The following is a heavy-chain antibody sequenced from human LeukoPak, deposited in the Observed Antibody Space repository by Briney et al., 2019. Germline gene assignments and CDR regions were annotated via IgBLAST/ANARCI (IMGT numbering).Heavy chain of an antibody. CDR1: GLTVSSNY. Sequence: PGGSLRLSCAASGLTVSSNYMSWVRQAPGKGLEWVSVIYSGGSTYYADSVKGRFTISRDNSKNTLYLQMNSLRAEDTAVYYCASGARIPSFLFDYWGQGTLVTVSS. CDR2: IYSGGST. CDR3: ASGARIPSFLFDY. D-gene: IGHD1-26*01. V-gene: IGHV3-53*01. J-gene: IGHJ4*02.